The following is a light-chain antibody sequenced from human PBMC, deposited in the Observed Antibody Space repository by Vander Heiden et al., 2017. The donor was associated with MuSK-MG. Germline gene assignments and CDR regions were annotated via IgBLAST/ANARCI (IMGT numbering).Light chain of an antibody. CDR3: QQDDSIPYT. CDR2: WAS. CDR1: QTILDRSNNKNS. V-gene: IGKV4-1*01. Sequence: DIVMTQSPDSLAVSLGERATLNCTSSQTILDRSNNKNSLAWFRQEPGQPPRLLIYWASTRGVGVPDRISGSGSGTGFTLTIDSLQGEDVAVYYCQQDDSIPYTFGRGTKLXIK. J-gene: IGKJ2*01.